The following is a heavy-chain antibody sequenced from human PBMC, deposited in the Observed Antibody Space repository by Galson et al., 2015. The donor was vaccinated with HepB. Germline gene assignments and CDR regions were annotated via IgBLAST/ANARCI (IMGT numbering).Heavy chain of an antibody. V-gene: IGHV3-23*01. CDR2: IRGSGGT. CDR1: GFTFSNYA. D-gene: IGHD4-17*01. CDR3: AKYRGDYNCFDY. J-gene: IGHJ4*02. Sequence: SLRLSCAASGFTFSNYAMNWVRQAPGKGLEWVSTIRGSGGTYYADSVKGRFTISRDNSKHTLYLELNSLRAEDTAIYYCAKYRGDYNCFDYWGQGTLVAVSS.